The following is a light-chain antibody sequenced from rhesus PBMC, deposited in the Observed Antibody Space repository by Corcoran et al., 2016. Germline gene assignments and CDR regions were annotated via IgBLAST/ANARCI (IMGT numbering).Light chain of an antibody. J-gene: IGLJ1*01. CDR3: NSWDSSGTHYI. CDR2: GNN. V-gene: IGLV3-33*05. Sequence: SCELTQEPALSVALGHTVRMTCQGDSLKTYYASWYQQKPGQVPVLVVYGNNYRPSGIPGRFSGSWSGNRGSLTITAAQVEDEADYYCNSWDSSGTHYIFGAGTRLTVL. CDR1: SLKTYY.